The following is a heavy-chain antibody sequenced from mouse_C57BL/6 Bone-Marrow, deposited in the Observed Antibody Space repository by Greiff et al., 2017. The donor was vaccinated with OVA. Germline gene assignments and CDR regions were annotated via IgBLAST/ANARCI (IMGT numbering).Heavy chain of an antibody. J-gene: IGHJ2*01. CDR1: GYTFTDYY. CDR2: INPYNGGT. CDR3: ARSDGYYSYYFDY. V-gene: IGHV1-19*01. D-gene: IGHD2-3*01. Sequence: VQLQQSGPVLVKPGASVKMSCKASGYTFTDYYMNWVKQSHGKSLEWIGVINPYNGGTSYNQKFKGKATLTVDKSSSTAYMELNSLTSEDSAVYYCARSDGYYSYYFDYWGQGTTLTVSS.